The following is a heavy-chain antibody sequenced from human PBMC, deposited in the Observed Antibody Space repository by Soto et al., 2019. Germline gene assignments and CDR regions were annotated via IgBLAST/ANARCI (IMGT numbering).Heavy chain of an antibody. V-gene: IGHV4-61*01. Sequence: WETLSLTGNVSGGSVSSVKYFWSWVRQPPGKGLEWIAYIYNNGNTNYNPSLKSRATISVDTSKNQCSLKLTSVTAAESAVYFCARTVMPVGNLAAFDHWGQGVLVTVSS. J-gene: IGHJ4*02. CDR2: IYNNGNT. CDR1: GGSVSSVKYF. D-gene: IGHD7-27*01. CDR3: ARTVMPVGNLAAFDH.